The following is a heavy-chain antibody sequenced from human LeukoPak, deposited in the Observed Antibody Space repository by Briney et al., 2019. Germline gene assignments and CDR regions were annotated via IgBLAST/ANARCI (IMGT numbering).Heavy chain of an antibody. CDR3: ARAGPPFDP. D-gene: IGHD1-14*01. J-gene: IGHJ5*02. V-gene: IGHV1-46*01. Sequence: GASVKVSCKASGGTFSSYAFSWVRQAPGQGLEWMGIINPSGGSTSYAQKFQGRVTMTRNTSISTAYMELSSLRSEDTAVYYCARAGPPFDPWGQGTLVTVSS. CDR2: INPSGGST. CDR1: GGTFSSYA.